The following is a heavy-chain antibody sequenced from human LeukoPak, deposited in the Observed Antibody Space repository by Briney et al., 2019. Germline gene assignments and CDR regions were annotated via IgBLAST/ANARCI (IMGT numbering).Heavy chain of an antibody. CDR2: MKKDGSET. V-gene: IGHV3-7*01. CDR1: SFTVSSYS. D-gene: IGHD3-10*01. CDR3: GRHRAGSVTYFIDY. Sequence: GGSLRLSYIVASFTVSSYSVMCVRQAPGKGLQWVANMKKDGSETKYVESVKGRFTISRDNAKNSLYLQMNSLRAEDTAVYYCGRHRAGSVTYFIDYWGQGTLVSVSS. J-gene: IGHJ4*02.